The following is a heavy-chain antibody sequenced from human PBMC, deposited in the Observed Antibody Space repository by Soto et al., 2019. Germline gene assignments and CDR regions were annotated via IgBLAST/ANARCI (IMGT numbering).Heavy chain of an antibody. Sequence: QLQLQQWGAGLLKPSETLSLTCAVYGGSFSGYYWSWIRQPPGKGLEWIGEINHSGSTNYNPSLKSRVTISVDTSKNQFSLKLSSVTAADTAVYYCARVAGSYYNVWGQGTLVTVSS. J-gene: IGHJ4*02. CDR3: ARVAGSYYNV. CDR1: GGSFSGYY. V-gene: IGHV4-34*01. CDR2: INHSGST. D-gene: IGHD3-10*01.